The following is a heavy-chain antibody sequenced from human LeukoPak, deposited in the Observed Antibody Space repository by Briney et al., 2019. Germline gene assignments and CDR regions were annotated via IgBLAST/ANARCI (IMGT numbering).Heavy chain of an antibody. J-gene: IGHJ6*02. CDR1: GYTLTELS. V-gene: IGHV1-18*01. CDR2: ISAYNGNT. Sequence: GASVKVSCKVSGYTLTELSMHWVRQAPGKGLEWMGWISAYNGNTNYTQKYQGKVTMTTDTSTNTAYMELRSLRSDDTAVYYSGRDYHLGGIDVWGQGTTVTVSS. D-gene: IGHD3-3*02. CDR3: GRDYHLGGIDV.